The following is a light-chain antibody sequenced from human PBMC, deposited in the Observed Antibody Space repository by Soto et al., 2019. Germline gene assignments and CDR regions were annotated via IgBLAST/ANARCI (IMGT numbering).Light chain of an antibody. Sequence: QSALTQPASVSGSPGQSITISCTGTSSDVGSYNYVSWYQQHPGKAPKLIIYEVSNRPSGVSNRFSGSKSGNTASLTIPGLQAEDEADYYCSSYTSSSTLVVFGGGTKVTVL. CDR3: SSYTSSSTLVV. CDR2: EVS. CDR1: SSDVGSYNY. J-gene: IGLJ3*02. V-gene: IGLV2-14*01.